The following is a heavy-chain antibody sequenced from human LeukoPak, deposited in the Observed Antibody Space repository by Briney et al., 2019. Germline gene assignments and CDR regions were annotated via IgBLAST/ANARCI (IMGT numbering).Heavy chain of an antibody. CDR1: GGSISSYY. Sequence: SETLSLTCTVSGGSISSYYWSWIRQPPGKGLEWIGYIYYSGSTNYNPSLKSRVTISVDTSKNQFSLKLSSVTAADTAVYYCARGGSSRSPVDYWGQGTLVTVSP. V-gene: IGHV4-59*01. CDR3: ARGGSSRSPVDY. D-gene: IGHD6-13*01. J-gene: IGHJ4*02. CDR2: IYYSGST.